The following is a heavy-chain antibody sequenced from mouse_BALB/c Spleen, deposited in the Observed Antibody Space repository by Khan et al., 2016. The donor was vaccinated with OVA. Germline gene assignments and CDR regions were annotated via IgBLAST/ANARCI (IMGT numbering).Heavy chain of an antibody. D-gene: IGHD2-1*01. Sequence: QIQLVQSGPELKKPGETVKISCKASGYTFTNYGMNWVKQAPGKGLKWMGWINTYTGEPTYADDFKGRFAFSLETSASTAYLQINNLKNEDTATYFCARVCNYEDFDFWGEGTTVTVSA. J-gene: IGHJ1*01. CDR2: INTYTGEP. CDR1: GYTFTNYG. V-gene: IGHV9-3-1*01. CDR3: ARVCNYEDFDF.